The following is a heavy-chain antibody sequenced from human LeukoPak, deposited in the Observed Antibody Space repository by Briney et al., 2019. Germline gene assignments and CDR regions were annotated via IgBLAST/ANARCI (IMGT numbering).Heavy chain of an antibody. CDR1: GFTFSSYS. D-gene: IGHD3-3*01. Sequence: GGSLRLSCAASGFTFSSYSMNWVRQAPGKGLEWVSYISSSSSTIYYADSVKGRFTISRDNAKNSLYLQMNSLRDEDTAVYYCARDYDFWSGYRGALDYWGQGTLVTVSS. V-gene: IGHV3-48*02. J-gene: IGHJ4*02. CDR3: ARDYDFWSGYRGALDY. CDR2: ISSSSSTI.